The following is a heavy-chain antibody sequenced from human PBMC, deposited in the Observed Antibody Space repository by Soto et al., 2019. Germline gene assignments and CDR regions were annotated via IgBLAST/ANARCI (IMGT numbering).Heavy chain of an antibody. CDR3: ARDRSRTGGYYGSGSYSDYYYYGMDV. CDR2: IYYSGST. D-gene: IGHD3-10*01. Sequence: SETLSLTCTVSGGSISSYYWSWIRQPPGKGLEWIGYIYYSGSTNYNPSLKSRVTISVDTSKNQFSLKLSSVTAADTAVYYCARDRSRTGGYYGSGSYSDYYYYGMDVWGQGTTVTVSS. CDR1: GGSISSYY. J-gene: IGHJ6*02. V-gene: IGHV4-59*01.